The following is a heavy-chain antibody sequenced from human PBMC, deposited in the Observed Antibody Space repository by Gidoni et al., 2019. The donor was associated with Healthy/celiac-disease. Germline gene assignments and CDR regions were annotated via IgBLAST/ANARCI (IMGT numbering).Heavy chain of an antibody. J-gene: IGHJ4*02. D-gene: IGHD6-19*01. CDR2: ISYDGSNK. CDR3: AKDEGIAVAGTLYFDY. Sequence: QVQLVESGGGVVQQGRSLRLSCAASGSTFSSYGMHWVRQAPGKGLEWVAVISYDGSNKYYADSVKGRFTISRDNSKNTLYLQMNSLRAEDTAVYYCAKDEGIAVAGTLYFDYWGQGTLVTVSS. CDR1: GSTFSSYG. V-gene: IGHV3-30*18.